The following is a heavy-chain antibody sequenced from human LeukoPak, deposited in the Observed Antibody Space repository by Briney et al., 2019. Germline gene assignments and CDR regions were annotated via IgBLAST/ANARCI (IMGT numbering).Heavy chain of an antibody. D-gene: IGHD1-14*01. Sequence: PGGSLRLSCTASGFTFGDYAMSWVRQAPGKGLEWVAFIRYDGNNKLYADSVKGRFTISRDNSKNTLYLHINSLRAEDTAVYYCVKDNPLDYWGQGTLVIVSS. J-gene: IGHJ4*02. V-gene: IGHV3-30*02. CDR3: VKDNPLDY. CDR2: IRYDGNNK. CDR1: GFTFGDYA.